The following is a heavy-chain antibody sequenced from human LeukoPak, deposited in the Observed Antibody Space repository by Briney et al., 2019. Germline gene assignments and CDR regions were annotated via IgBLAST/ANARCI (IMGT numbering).Heavy chain of an antibody. CDR3: ARAYYYDSSGYPTTTYYYYMDV. V-gene: IGHV1-18*01. Sequence: ASVKVSCKASGYTFTSYGISRVRQAPGQGLEWMGWISAYNGNTNYAQKLQGRVTMTTDTSTSTAYMELRSLRSDDTAVYYCARAYYYDSSGYPTTTYYYYMDVWGKGTTVTVSS. J-gene: IGHJ6*03. D-gene: IGHD3-22*01. CDR1: GYTFTSYG. CDR2: ISAYNGNT.